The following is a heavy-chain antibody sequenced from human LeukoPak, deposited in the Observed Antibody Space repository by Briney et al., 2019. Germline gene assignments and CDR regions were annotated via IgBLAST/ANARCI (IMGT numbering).Heavy chain of an antibody. D-gene: IGHD6-19*01. CDR1: GFTFSSYA. CDR2: ISGSGGST. J-gene: IGHJ6*02. Sequence: GGSLRLSCAASGFTFSSYAMSWVRQAPGKGLKWVSAISGSGGSTYYADSVKGRFTISRDNSKNTLYLQMNSLRAEDTAVYYCATSIAVAGIYYYGMDVWGQGTTVTVSS. V-gene: IGHV3-23*01. CDR3: ATSIAVAGIYYYGMDV.